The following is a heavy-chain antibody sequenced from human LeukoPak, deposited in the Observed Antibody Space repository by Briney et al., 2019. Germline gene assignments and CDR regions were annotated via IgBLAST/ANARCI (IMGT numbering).Heavy chain of an antibody. J-gene: IGHJ5*02. Sequence: SETLSLTCTVSGVSISSGDYYWRWVRQPPGKGVEWYGYLYYSGSTYYNPAPNHRVTISVDTYKNQFSLKLLSVTAADTAVYYCARAPGRNNSFDPWGQGTLVTVSS. CDR3: ARAPGRNNSFDP. CDR1: GVSISSGDYY. V-gene: IGHV4-30-4*01. CDR2: LYYSGST.